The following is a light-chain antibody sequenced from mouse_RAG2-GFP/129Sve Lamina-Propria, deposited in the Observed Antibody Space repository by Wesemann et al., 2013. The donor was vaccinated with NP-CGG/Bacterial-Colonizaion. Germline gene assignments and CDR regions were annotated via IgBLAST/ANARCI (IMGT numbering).Light chain of an antibody. CDR3: QQYNSYPYT. V-gene: IGKV6-13*01. J-gene: IGKJ2*01. Sequence: DIVMTQSQKFMSTTVGDRVSITCKASQNVGTAVAWYQQTPGQSPKLLIYSASNRYTGVPDRFTGSGSGTDFTLTISNVQSEDLAEYFCQQYNSYPYTFGGGTKLEIK. CDR2: SAS. CDR1: QNVGTA.